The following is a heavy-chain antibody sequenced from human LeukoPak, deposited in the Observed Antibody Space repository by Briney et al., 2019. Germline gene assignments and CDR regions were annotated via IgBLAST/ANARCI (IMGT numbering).Heavy chain of an antibody. V-gene: IGHV3-7*01. Sequence: GGSLRPSCAASGFSFSNYWMSWVRQAPGKGLEWVANIRQDGVEKYYVDSVKGRFTISRDNAKNSLLLQMHSLRAEDTAVYYCASLDTEMVMDDYWGQGTLVTVSS. D-gene: IGHD5-18*01. CDR2: IRQDGVEK. J-gene: IGHJ4*02. CDR3: ASLDTEMVMDDY. CDR1: GFSFSNYW.